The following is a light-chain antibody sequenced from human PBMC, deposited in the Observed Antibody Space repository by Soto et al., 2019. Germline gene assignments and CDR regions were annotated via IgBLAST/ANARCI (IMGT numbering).Light chain of an antibody. J-gene: IGKJ1*01. CDR2: DAS. Sequence: LPRXXSTLAFSPREXXXXXXXASESVSTYVDLSKKQXGKATQLLIYDASXRATGITARLSGRGSGTDFTLAISRVEAEEGAVYYCEQRGGWPATFGEGTKVDIK. CDR1: ESVSTY. CDR3: EQRGGWPAT. V-gene: IGKV3-11*01.